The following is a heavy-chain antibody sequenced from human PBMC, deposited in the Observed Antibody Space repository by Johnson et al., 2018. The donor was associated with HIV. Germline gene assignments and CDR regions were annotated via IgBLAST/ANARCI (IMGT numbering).Heavy chain of an antibody. Sequence: VQLVESGGGVVQPGGSLRLSCAASGFTFSSYGMHWVRQAPGKGLEWVSYISSSGSTIYYADSVKGRFTISRANAKNSLYLQMNSLRAEDTAVYYCARSEVSSGYYYTPFVDAFDIWGQGTMVTVSS. D-gene: IGHD3-22*01. CDR2: ISSSGSTI. CDR1: GFTFSSYG. CDR3: ARSEVSSGYYYTPFVDAFDI. V-gene: IGHV3-48*04. J-gene: IGHJ3*02.